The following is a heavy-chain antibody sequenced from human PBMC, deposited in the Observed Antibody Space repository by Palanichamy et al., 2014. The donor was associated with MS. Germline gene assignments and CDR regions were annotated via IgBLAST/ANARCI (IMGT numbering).Heavy chain of an antibody. J-gene: IGHJ6*02. CDR3: ARQGRSDYVWGSYRPYYYYGMDV. CDR1: GGSISSSSYY. Sequence: QLQLQESGPGLVKPSETLSPTCTVSGGSISSSSYYWGWIRQPPGKGLEWIGSIYYSGSTYYNPSLKSRVTISVDTSKNQFSLKLSSVTAADTAVYYCARQGRSDYVWGSYRPYYYYGMDVWGQGTTVTVSS. V-gene: IGHV4-39*01. CDR2: IYYSGST. D-gene: IGHD3-16*02.